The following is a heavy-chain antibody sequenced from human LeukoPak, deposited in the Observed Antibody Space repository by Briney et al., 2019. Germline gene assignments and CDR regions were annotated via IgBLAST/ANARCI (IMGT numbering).Heavy chain of an antibody. J-gene: IGHJ4*02. D-gene: IGHD3-10*02. CDR2: ISSSGSTI. Sequence: GGSLRLSCAASGFTFSSYEMNWVRQAPGKGLEWVSYISSSGSTIYYADSVKGRFTISRDNAKNSLYLQMNSLRAEDTAVYYCARDSKYPLFRPFDYWGQGTLVTVSS. V-gene: IGHV3-48*03. CDR3: ARDSKYPLFRPFDY. CDR1: GFTFSSYE.